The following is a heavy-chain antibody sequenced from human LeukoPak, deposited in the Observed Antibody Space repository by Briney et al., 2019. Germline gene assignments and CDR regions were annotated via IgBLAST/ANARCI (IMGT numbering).Heavy chain of an antibody. V-gene: IGHV3-23*01. CDR3: AKDGAITMIVVVNTFDY. Sequence: GGSLRLSCAAYGFTLSSYGMRWVRQAGGKGMEWVSAISGSGGSTYYAECGKGGFTISRDNSKNTLYLQMNSLRAEDTAVYYCAKDGAITMIVVVNTFDYWGQGTLVTVSS. J-gene: IGHJ4*02. CDR2: ISGSGGST. D-gene: IGHD3-22*01. CDR1: GFTLSSYG.